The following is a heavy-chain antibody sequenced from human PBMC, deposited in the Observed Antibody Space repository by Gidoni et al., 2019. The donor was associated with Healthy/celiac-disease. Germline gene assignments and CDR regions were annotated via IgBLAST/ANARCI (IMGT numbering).Heavy chain of an antibody. D-gene: IGHD2-2*02. CDR1: GYTFTSYD. CDR3: AREAYCSSTSCYKGWFDP. V-gene: IGHV1-8*01. J-gene: IGHJ5*02. CDR2: MNPNSGNT. Sequence: QVQLVQSGAVVKKPGDSVKVSCKASGYTFTSYDTNWVRQATGQGLEWMGWMNPNSGNTGYAQKFQGRVTMTRNTSISTAYMELSSLRSEDTAVYYCAREAYCSSTSCYKGWFDPWGQGTLVTVSS.